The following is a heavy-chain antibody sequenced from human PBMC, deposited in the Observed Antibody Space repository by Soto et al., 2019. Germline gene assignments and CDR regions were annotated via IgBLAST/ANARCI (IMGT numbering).Heavy chain of an antibody. D-gene: IGHD2-2*01. V-gene: IGHV4-61*01. J-gene: IGHJ5*02. CDR2: IYYSGST. CDR3: ARDLGYCISTSCFGFRGLDP. Sequence: SETLSLTCTVSGGSVSSGSYYWSWIRQPPGKGLEWIGYIYYSGSTNYNPSLKSRVTISVDTSKNQFSLKLSSVTAADTAVYYCARDLGYCISTSCFGFRGLDPSGQGTLVTVSS. CDR1: GGSVSSGSYY.